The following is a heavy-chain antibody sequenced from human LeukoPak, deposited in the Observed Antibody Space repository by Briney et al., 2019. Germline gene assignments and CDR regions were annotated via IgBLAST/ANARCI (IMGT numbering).Heavy chain of an antibody. J-gene: IGHJ4*02. D-gene: IGHD6-13*01. CDR3: ARLRPGSSWDSSVDY. CDR2: IYYSGST. Sequence: SETLSLTCTVSGGAIRSSSYYWSWIRQSTEKGLEWIGYIYYSGSTNYNPSLKSRVTISVDTSKNQFSLKLSSVTAADTAVYYCARLRPGSSWDSSVDYWGQGTLVTVSS. V-gene: IGHV4-61*05. CDR1: GGAIRSSSYY.